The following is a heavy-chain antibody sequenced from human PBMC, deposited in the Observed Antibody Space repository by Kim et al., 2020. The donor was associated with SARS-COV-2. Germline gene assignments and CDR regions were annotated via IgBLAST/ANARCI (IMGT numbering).Heavy chain of an antibody. V-gene: IGHV4-31*03. CDR2: IYYSGST. J-gene: IGHJ5*02. CDR3: ASQTPPRFSGTSRGWFDP. Sequence: SETLSLTCTVSGGSISSGGYYWNWIRQHPGKGLEWIGYIYYSGSTYYNPSLKSRVTISVDTSKNQFSLRLSSVTAADTAVYYCASQTPPRFSGTSRGWFDPWAREPWSPSPQ. CDR1: GGSISSGGYY. D-gene: IGHD1-26*01.